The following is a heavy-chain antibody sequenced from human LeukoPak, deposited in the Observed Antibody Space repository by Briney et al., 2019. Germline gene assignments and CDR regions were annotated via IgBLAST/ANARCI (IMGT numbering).Heavy chain of an antibody. J-gene: IGHJ6*03. CDR3: ARDRVAARQWGYYYYMDV. CDR1: GFTVSSNY. V-gene: IGHV3-7*01. D-gene: IGHD6-6*01. CDR2: IKQDGSEK. Sequence: GGSLRLSCAVSGFTVSSNYMSWVRQAPGKGLEWVANIKQDGSEKYYVDSVKGRFTISRDNAKNSLYLQMNSLRAEDTAVYYYARDRVAARQWGYYYYMDVWGKGTTVTVSS.